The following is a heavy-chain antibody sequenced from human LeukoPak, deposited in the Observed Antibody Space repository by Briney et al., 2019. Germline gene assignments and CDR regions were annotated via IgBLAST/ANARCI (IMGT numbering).Heavy chain of an antibody. CDR2: INAGNGNT. D-gene: IGHD1-26*01. CDR3: ARDWSGDLLRGPFDY. CDR1: GYTFSSYA. V-gene: IGHV1-3*01. J-gene: IGHJ4*02. Sequence: ASVKVSCKASGYTFSSYAMHWVRQAPGQRLEWMGWINAGNGNTKCSQKFQGRVTITRDTSASTAYMELSSLRSEDTAVYYCARDWSGDLLRGPFDYWGQGTLVTVSS.